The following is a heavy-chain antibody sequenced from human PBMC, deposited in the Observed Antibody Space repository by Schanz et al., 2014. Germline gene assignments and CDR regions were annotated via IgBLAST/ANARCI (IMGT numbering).Heavy chain of an antibody. CDR2: ISVYTGNT. J-gene: IGHJ4*02. Sequence: QVQLVQSGAEVKKPGASVRVSCKASGYTFTTYAMSWVRQAPGQGLEWVGWISVYTGNTKYGQKVQGRVTMTADTSTNTAYMELRSLRSDDTAVDYCARSAGRDFWSGYYTRFDYWGQGTLVTDSS. CDR1: GYTFTTYA. D-gene: IGHD3-3*01. CDR3: ARSAGRDFWSGYYTRFDY. V-gene: IGHV1-18*01.